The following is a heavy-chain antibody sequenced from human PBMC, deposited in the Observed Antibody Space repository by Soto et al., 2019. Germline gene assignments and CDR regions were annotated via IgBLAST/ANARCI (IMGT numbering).Heavy chain of an antibody. J-gene: IGHJ4*02. CDR3: ARVLVVVPAATMGYFDY. CDR2: INHSGST. D-gene: IGHD2-2*01. V-gene: IGHV4-34*01. Sequence: QVQLQQWGAGLLKPSETLSLTCAVYGGSFSGYYWSWIRQPPGKGLEWIGEINHSGSTNYNPSLKSRVTISVDTSKNQFSLKLSSVTAADTAVYYCARVLVVVPAATMGYFDYWGQGTLVTVSS. CDR1: GGSFSGYY.